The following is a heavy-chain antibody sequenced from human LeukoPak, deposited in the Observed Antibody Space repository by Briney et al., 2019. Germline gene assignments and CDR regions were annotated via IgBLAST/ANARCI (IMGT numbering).Heavy chain of an antibody. V-gene: IGHV3-21*01. CDR3: ARDPGSVVVVPAASAYYFDY. D-gene: IGHD2-2*01. CDR2: ISAGSRHI. CDR1: GFTFSIYT. J-gene: IGHJ4*02. Sequence: GGSLRLSCEASGFTFSIYTMNWVRQAPGKGLEWVSLISAGSRHIYYADSVRGRFTISRDDAKNSLYLQMNSLRAEDTAVYYCARDPGSVVVVPAASAYYFDYWGQGTLVTVSS.